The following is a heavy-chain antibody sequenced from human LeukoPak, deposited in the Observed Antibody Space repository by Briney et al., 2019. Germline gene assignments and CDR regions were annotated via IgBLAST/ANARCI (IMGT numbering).Heavy chain of an antibody. D-gene: IGHD3-10*01. V-gene: IGHV1-2*02. CDR1: GYTFTGYY. CDR3: ARDPAMVPGGGFLDY. CDR2: INPNSGGT. Sequence: ASVKVSCKASGYTFTGYYMHWVRQAPGQGLEWMGWINPNSGGTNYAQKVQGRVTMTTDTSTSTAYMELRSLRSDDTAVYYCARDPAMVPGGGFLDYWGQGTLVTVSS. J-gene: IGHJ4*02.